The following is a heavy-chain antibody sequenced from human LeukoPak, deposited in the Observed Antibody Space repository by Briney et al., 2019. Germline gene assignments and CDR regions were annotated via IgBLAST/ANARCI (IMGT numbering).Heavy chain of an antibody. CDR3: LGVPGH. CDR1: GYIFRNYC. CDR2: INEDGSEK. J-gene: IGHJ4*02. V-gene: IGHV3-7*01. Sequence: WGTLRLSCEAAGYIFRNYCMFWVCKAPAKGLEWVVNINEDGSEKYYVDSVKGRFTIYRDNAKNSLYLQMNILRAEDTAVFYWLGVPGHCGQGTLVTVSS. D-gene: IGHD3-16*01.